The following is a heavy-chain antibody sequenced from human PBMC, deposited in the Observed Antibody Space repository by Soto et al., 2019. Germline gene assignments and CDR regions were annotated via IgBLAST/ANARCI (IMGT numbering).Heavy chain of an antibody. Sequence: LLLSXAASGFSFNMYFRTWFLQAPLEWLEWVSSISRSGRGSAYYADSVKGRFTISRDNSENTLFLQMNNLRDEDTALYYCARGSSLDSSDYSVAKMHFENWGLGTLVKVYS. D-gene: IGHD3-22*01. CDR1: GFSFNMYF. CDR2: ISRSGRGSA. J-gene: IGHJ4*02. CDR3: ARGSSLDSSDYSVAKMHFEN. V-gene: IGHV3-23*01.